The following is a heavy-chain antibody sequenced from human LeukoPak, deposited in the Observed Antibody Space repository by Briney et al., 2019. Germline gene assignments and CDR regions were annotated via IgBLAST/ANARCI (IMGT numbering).Heavy chain of an antibody. CDR1: GGSTSYYY. Sequence: SETLSLTCVVSGGSTSYYYWSWIRQAPGRGLEWSGYIHYSASTTYTPPLKSRVTMSVDTSKHEFSLKLRSVTAADTAVYFCARDGAVVDKGGMDVWGQGTTVIVSS. D-gene: IGHD2-15*01. J-gene: IGHJ6*02. CDR3: ARDGAVVDKGGMDV. CDR2: IHYSAST. V-gene: IGHV4-59*01.